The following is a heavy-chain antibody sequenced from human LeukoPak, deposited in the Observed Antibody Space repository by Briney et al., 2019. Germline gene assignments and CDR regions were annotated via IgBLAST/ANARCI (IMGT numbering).Heavy chain of an antibody. CDR2: IYYSGST. J-gene: IGHJ4*02. V-gene: IGHV4-39*07. D-gene: IGHD3-16*01. CDR3: ATPGHPFGGVIPIGPLPIFDY. Sequence: RASETLSLTCTVSGGSISSSSYYWGWIRQPPGKGLEWIGSIYYSGSTYYNPSLKSRVTISVDTSKNQFSLKLSSVTAADTAVYYCATPGHPFGGVIPIGPLPIFDYWGQGTLVTVSS. CDR1: GGSISSSSYY.